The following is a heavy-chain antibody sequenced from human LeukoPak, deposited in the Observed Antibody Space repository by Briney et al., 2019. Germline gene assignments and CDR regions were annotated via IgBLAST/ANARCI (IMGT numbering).Heavy chain of an antibody. D-gene: IGHD6-6*01. CDR1: SSSITSDYH. J-gene: IGHJ4*02. CDR2: IFHSGST. CDR3: ARARSPFDY. Sequence: SETLSLTCTVSSSSITSDYHWGWIRQPPGKGLEWIGNIFHSGSTFYNPSLKSRVSISVDTARNQFSLKLSSVTAADTAVYYCARARSPFDYWGQGTLVTVSS. V-gene: IGHV4-38-2*02.